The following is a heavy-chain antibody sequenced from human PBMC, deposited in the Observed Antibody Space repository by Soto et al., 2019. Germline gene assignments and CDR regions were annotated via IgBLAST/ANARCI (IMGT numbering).Heavy chain of an antibody. J-gene: IGHJ2*01. CDR2: ISYDGSNK. CDR1: GFTFSSYG. D-gene: IGHD2-21*02. Sequence: GGSMRLSCAASGFTFSSYGMHWVRQAPGKGLEWVAVISYDGSNKYYADSVKGRFTISRDNSKNTLYLQMVSLRVEDMAAYYCARVAGGGDCCYSWYLDLWGRGTLVTVSS. V-gene: IGHV3-30*03. CDR3: ARVAGGGDCCYSWYLDL.